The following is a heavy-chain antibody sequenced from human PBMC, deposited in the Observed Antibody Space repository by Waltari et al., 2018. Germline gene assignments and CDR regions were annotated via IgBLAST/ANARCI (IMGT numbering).Heavy chain of an antibody. CDR1: GGSFSGYY. D-gene: IGHD3-3*01. V-gene: IGHV4-34*01. CDR3: ARAKIFGVVKYYFDY. J-gene: IGHJ4*02. CDR2: INHSGST. Sequence: QVQLQQWGAGLLKPSETLSLTCAVYGGSFSGYYWSWIRQPPGKGLEWIGEINHSGSTYHNPSLQSRVTISVDTSTNQFSLRLSSVTAADTAVYYCARAKIFGVVKYYFDYWGQGTLVTVSS.